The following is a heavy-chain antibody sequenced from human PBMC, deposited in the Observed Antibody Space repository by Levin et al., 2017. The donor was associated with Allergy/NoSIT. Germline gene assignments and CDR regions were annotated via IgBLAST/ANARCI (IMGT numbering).Heavy chain of an antibody. D-gene: IGHD3-10*01. CDR2: ISYDGSLK. CDR1: GFTFRNHG. V-gene: IGHV3-30*18. J-gene: IGHJ4*02. CDR3: AKEYGGAGSSYMAYFDS. Sequence: LKISCAASGFTFRNHGMQWVRQAPGKGLEWVAVISYDGSLKYYADSVRGRFTVSRDNSKDTLYLQMNSLRAEDTAVYYCAKEYGGAGSSYMAYFDSWGQGSLVTVSS.